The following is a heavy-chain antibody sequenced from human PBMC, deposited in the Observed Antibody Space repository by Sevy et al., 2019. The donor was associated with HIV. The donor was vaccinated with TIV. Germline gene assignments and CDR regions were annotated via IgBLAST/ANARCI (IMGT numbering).Heavy chain of an antibody. V-gene: IGHV4-38-2*02. Sequence: SETLSLTCAVSGYSISSGYYWGWIRQPPGKGLEWIGSIYHSGSTYYNPSLKSRVTISVDTSKNQFSLKLSSVTAADTAVYYCARDGPTMVRGVIKGGYMDVWGKGTTVTVSS. CDR1: GYSISSGYY. CDR2: IYHSGST. D-gene: IGHD3-10*01. CDR3: ARDGPTMVRGVIKGGYMDV. J-gene: IGHJ6*03.